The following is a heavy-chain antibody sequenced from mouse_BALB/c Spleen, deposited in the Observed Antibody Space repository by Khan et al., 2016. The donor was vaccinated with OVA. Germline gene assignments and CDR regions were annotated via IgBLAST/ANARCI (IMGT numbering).Heavy chain of an antibody. CDR3: ASHLTGSFAY. J-gene: IGHJ3*01. V-gene: IGHV5-6*01. CDR1: GFTFSTYG. CDR2: INSDGYYT. Sequence: EVQGVESGGDLMKPGGSLKLSCAASGFTFSTYGMSWVRQTPDKRLEWVATINSDGYYTYYPDSVQGRFTISTNNAKNTLYLQMSRLKSEDTAMYYCASHLTGSFAYWGQGTLVTVSA. D-gene: IGHD4-1*01.